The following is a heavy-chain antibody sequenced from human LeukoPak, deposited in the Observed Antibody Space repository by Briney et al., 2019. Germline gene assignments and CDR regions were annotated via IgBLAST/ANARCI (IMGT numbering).Heavy chain of an antibody. CDR3: ARAPFGSGPYLAFDF. CDR1: GGSISSYY. V-gene: IGHV4-59*01. CDR2: IYDSGIT. J-gene: IGHJ4*02. Sequence: SETLSFTCTVSGGSISSYYWSWIRQPPGKGLEWIGYIYDSGITSYNPSLKSRVSISVDTSKNQFSLNLSPVTAADTAGYYCARAPFGSGPYLAFDFWGQGTLVAVSS. D-gene: IGHD2-15*01.